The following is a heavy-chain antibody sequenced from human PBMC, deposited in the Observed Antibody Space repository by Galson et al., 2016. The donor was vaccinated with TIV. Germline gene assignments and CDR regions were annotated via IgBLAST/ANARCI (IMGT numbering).Heavy chain of an antibody. CDR1: GGTFSSFV. J-gene: IGHJ6*02. CDR2: IIPLFGEA. D-gene: IGHD5-18*01. CDR3: AKCRNTDMDTYYYYYGLDV. V-gene: IGHV1-69*13. Sequence: SVKVSCKASGGTFSSFVVTWVRQAPGQGLEWMGGIIPLFGEAHYAQKFQGRVTISADESTSTVYMELRSLRSGDTAVYYCAKCRNTDMDTYYYYYGLDVWGQGTTVTVSS.